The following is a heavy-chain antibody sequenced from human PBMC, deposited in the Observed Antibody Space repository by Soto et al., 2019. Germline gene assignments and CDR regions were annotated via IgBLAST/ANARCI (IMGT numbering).Heavy chain of an antibody. J-gene: IGHJ6*02. V-gene: IGHV3-21*01. D-gene: IGHD6-13*01. CDR1: GLTFSSYS. Sequence: PXGSLRLCFAASGLTFSSYSMNLVRQAPGKGLEWVSSISSSSYIYYADSVKGRFTISRDNAKNSLYLQMNSLRAEDTAVYYCARDFNSSSPPIQYYYGMDVWGQGTKVTVYS. CDR3: ARDFNSSSPPIQYYYGMDV. CDR2: ISSSSYI.